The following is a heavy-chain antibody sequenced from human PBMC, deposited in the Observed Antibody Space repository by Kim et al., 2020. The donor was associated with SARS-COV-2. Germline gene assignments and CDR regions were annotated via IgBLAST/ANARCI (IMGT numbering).Heavy chain of an antibody. CDR1: GFTFSSYA. J-gene: IGHJ4*02. CDR3: AKDGGERGRYWYFYFDY. D-gene: IGHD2-8*02. Sequence: GGSLRLSCAASGFTFSSYAMSWVRQAPGKGLEWVSAFSDSGDNTYYADSVKGRFTISRDNSKNTLYLQMNSLRAEDTAIYYCAKDGGERGRYWYFYFDYWGQGTLVTVSS. CDR2: FSDSGDNT. V-gene: IGHV3-23*01.